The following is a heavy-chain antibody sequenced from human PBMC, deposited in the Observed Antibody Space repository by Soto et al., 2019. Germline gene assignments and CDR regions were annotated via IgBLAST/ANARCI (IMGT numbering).Heavy chain of an antibody. CDR2: IDPSDSYT. V-gene: IGHV5-10-1*01. CDR3: ARRHSSSSAFDP. Sequence: EVQLVQSGAEVKKPGASLRLSCKGSGYSFTSYWISWVRQMPGKGLEWMGRIDPSDSYTNYSPSFQGHVTISADQSISTAYLQWSSLKAADTAMYYCARRHSSSSAFDPWGQGTLGTVSS. D-gene: IGHD6-13*01. CDR1: GYSFTSYW. J-gene: IGHJ5*02.